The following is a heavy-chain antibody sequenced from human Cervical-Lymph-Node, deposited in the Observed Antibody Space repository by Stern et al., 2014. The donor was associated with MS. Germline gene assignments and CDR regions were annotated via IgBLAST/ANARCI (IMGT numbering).Heavy chain of an antibody. Sequence: EVQLVESGAELIRPGESLKISCKGSGYKFSIYWIAWVRQMPGKGLEWMGIIYPGASETRYSPSFQVQVTMSADKSTSPAYLQWSSLNASDTAMYFCARQTTAWASDVWGQGTLVTVSS. V-gene: IGHV5-51*01. CDR2: IYPGASET. CDR3: ARQTTAWASDV. D-gene: IGHD1-14*01. CDR1: GYKFSIYW. J-gene: IGHJ4*02.